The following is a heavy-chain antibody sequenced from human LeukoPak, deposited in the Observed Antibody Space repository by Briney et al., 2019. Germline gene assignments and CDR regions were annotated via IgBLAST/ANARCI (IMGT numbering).Heavy chain of an antibody. D-gene: IGHD4-17*01. Sequence: PSETLSLTCTVSGGSISSGGYSWSWIRQHPGKGLEWIGYIYYSGSTYYNPSLKSRVTISVDTSKNQFSLKLSSVTAADTAVYYCARDDFGFDYWGQGTLVTVSS. J-gene: IGHJ4*02. CDR1: GGSISSGGYS. CDR2: IYYSGST. V-gene: IGHV4-31*03. CDR3: ARDDFGFDY.